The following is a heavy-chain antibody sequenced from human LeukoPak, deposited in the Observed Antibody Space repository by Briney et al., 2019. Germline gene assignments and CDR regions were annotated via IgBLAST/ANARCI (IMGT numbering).Heavy chain of an antibody. CDR1: GGTFSSYA. V-gene: IGHV1-69*04. D-gene: IGHD5-24*01. CDR2: IIPILGIA. CDR3: AARDGYNQYYFDY. Sequence: KVSCKASGGTFSSYAIGWVRQAPGQGLEWMGRIIPILGIANYAQKFQGRVTITADKSTSTAYMELSSLRSEDTAVYYCAARDGYNQYYFDYWGQGTLVTVSS. J-gene: IGHJ4*02.